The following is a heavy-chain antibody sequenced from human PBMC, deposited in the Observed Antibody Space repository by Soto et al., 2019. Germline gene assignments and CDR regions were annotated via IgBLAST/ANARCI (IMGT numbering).Heavy chain of an antibody. CDR2: IIPIFGTA. V-gene: IGHV1-69*13. CDR3: ARTSIAARRAYYGMDV. Sequence: SVKVSCKASGCTFSSYAISWVRQAPGQGLEWMGGIIPIFGTANYAQKFQGRVTITADESTSTAYMELSSLRSEDTAVYYCARTSIAARRAYYGMDVWGQGTTVTVSS. J-gene: IGHJ6*02. D-gene: IGHD6-6*01. CDR1: GCTFSSYA.